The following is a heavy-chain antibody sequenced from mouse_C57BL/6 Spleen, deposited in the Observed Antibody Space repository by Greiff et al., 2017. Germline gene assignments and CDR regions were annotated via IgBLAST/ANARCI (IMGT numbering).Heavy chain of an antibody. V-gene: IGHV1-18*01. J-gene: IGHJ1*03. CDR2: INPNNGGP. D-gene: IGHD1-1*01. CDR1: GYTFTDYN. Sequence: EVQLQQSGPELVKPGASVKIPCKASGYTFTDYNMDWVKQSHGKSLEWIGDINPNNGGPIYNQKFKGKATLTVDKSSSTAYMELRSLTSEDTAVYYCARSTTVVDWYFDVWGTGTTVTVSS. CDR3: ARSTTVVDWYFDV.